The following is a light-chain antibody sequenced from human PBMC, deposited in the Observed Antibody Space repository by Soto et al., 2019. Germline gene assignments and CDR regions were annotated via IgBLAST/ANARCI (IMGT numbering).Light chain of an antibody. J-gene: IGKJ5*01. V-gene: IGKV1-9*01. CDR2: AAS. Sequence: DILLTQSPSFLSASLGDRVTITCRASQGITNNLAWHQQKPGKAPKHLTYAASTLQSGVPSRFSGSVSGTEFTLTVSGLQPKHFATYYCQQSYSTPLTFGQGTRLEIK. CDR3: QQSYSTPLT. CDR1: QGITNN.